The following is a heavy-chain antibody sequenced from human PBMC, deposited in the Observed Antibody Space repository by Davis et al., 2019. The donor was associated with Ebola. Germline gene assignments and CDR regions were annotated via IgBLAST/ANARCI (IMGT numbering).Heavy chain of an antibody. Sequence: AASVKVSCKASGGTFSSYAISWVRQAPGQGLEWMGGIIPIFGTANYAQKLQGRVTMTTDTSTSTAYMELSSLRSDDTAVYYCARGITVFGVVSHFDFWGQGTLVTVSS. J-gene: IGHJ4*02. V-gene: IGHV1-69*05. CDR2: IIPIFGTA. CDR3: ARGITVFGVVSHFDF. CDR1: GGTFSSYA. D-gene: IGHD3-3*01.